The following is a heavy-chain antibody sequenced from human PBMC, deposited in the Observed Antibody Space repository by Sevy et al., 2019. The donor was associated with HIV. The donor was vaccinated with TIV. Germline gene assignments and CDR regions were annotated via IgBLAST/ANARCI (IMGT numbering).Heavy chain of an antibody. V-gene: IGHV3-30*18. CDR2: ISYDGSNK. CDR3: AKAHDGSGYSAYGMDV. J-gene: IGHJ6*02. CDR1: RFTFSSYG. Sequence: GGSLRLSCAASRFTFSSYGMHWVRQAPGKGLEWVAVISYDGSNKYADSVKGRFTISRDNSKNTLYLQMNSLRPEDTAVYSCAKAHDGSGYSAYGMDVWGQGTTVTVSS. D-gene: IGHD3-22*01.